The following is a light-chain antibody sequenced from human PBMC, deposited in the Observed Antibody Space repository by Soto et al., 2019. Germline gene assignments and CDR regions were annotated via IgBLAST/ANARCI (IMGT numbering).Light chain of an antibody. V-gene: IGKV3-20*01. CDR2: GAS. J-gene: IGKJ5*01. CDR1: QSVSRY. Sequence: EVVLTQSPATLSLSPGERATLSCRASQSVSRYLAWYQQKPGQAPRLLIYGASSRATGIPDRFSGSGSGTDFTLTISRLEPEDFAVYYCQQYGISPLFGQGTRLEIK. CDR3: QQYGISPL.